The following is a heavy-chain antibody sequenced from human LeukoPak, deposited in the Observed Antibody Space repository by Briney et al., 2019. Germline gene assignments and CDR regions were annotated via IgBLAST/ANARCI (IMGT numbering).Heavy chain of an antibody. V-gene: IGHV1-2*04. Sequence: ASVKASCKASGYTFSGYYIHWVRQAPGQGLEWMGWINPNRGATNYAQNFRDWVTLTRDTSISTAYMELRRLTSDDTAVYYCARDYNYGGNSKNAFDIWGQGTMVTVSS. J-gene: IGHJ3*02. D-gene: IGHD4-23*01. CDR2: INPNRGAT. CDR3: ARDYNYGGNSKNAFDI. CDR1: GYTFSGYY.